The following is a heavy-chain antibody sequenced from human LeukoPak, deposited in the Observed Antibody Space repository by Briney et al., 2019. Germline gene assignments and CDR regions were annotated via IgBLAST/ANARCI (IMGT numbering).Heavy chain of an antibody. CDR2: IYYSGST. J-gene: IGHJ6*03. Sequence: SETLSLTCTVSGGSISSYYLSWIRQPPGKGLEWIGYIYYSGSTNYNPSLKSRVTISVDTSKNQFSLKLSSVTAADTAVYYCAREQPQYYMDVWGKGPTVTVSS. V-gene: IGHV4-59*01. D-gene: IGHD1-14*01. CDR1: GGSISSYY. CDR3: AREQPQYYMDV.